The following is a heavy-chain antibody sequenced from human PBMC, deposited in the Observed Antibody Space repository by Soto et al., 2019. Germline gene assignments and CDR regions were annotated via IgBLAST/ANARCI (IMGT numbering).Heavy chain of an antibody. Sequence: QMQLVESGGGVVQPGTSLRLSCAVSGFPFSTYGFHWVRQPPGKGLEWVAVIVSDGSAKYHADSVEGRFTISRDNSKDTLYLQMNSLRAEDTAVYYCARDDAFGNENGFDIWGQGTMVTVSS. CDR1: GFPFSTYG. V-gene: IGHV3-33*01. J-gene: IGHJ3*02. CDR2: IVSDGSAK. D-gene: IGHD1-1*01. CDR3: ARDDAFGNENGFDI.